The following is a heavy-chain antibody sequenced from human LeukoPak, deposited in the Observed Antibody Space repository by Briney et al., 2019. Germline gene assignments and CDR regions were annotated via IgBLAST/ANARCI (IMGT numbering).Heavy chain of an antibody. CDR1: GFTFSRYT. D-gene: IGHD3-22*01. J-gene: IGHJ4*02. CDR3: ARVYYYDSSGYYGGSFDY. V-gene: IGHV3-21*01. CDR2: ITSSSSYI. Sequence: GGSLRLSCAASGFTFSRYTMNWVRQAPGKGLEWVSSITSSSSYIYYADSVKGRFTISRDNAKNTLYLQMNSLRAEDTAVYYCARVYYYDSSGYYGGSFDYWGQGTLVTVSS.